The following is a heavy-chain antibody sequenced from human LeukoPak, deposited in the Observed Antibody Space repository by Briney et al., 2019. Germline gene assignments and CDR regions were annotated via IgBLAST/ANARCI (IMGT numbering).Heavy chain of an antibody. Sequence: PGGSLRLSCAASGFTFDDYAMHWVRQAPGKGLEWVSGISWNSGSIGYADSVKGRFTISRDNAKNSLYLQMNSLRAEDTALYYCAKVLCSGSYFDAFDIWGQGTMVTVSS. J-gene: IGHJ3*02. CDR2: ISWNSGSI. V-gene: IGHV3-9*01. D-gene: IGHD1-26*01. CDR1: GFTFDDYA. CDR3: AKVLCSGSYFDAFDI.